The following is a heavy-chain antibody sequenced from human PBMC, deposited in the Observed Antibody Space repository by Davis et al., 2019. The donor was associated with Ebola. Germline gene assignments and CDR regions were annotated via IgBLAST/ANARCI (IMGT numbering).Heavy chain of an antibody. CDR2: ISSGSSYI. CDR1: GFTFSSYS. D-gene: IGHD3-3*01. J-gene: IGHJ4*02. CDR3: AREEGLVLEWLFAEY. Sequence: GGSLRLSCAASGFTFSSYSMNWVRQAPGEGLQWVSSISSGSSYIYYADSVKGRFTISRDNAKNSLYLQMNSLRAEDTAVYYCAREEGLVLEWLFAEYWGQGTLVTVSS. V-gene: IGHV3-21*04.